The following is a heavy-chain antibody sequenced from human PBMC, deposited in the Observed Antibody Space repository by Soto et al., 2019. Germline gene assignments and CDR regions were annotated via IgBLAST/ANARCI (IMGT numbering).Heavy chain of an antibody. Sequence: GGSLRLSCAASGFTFSNAWMNWVRQAPGKGLEWVGRIKSKTDGGTTDYAAPVKGRFTISRDDSKNTLYLQMNSLKTEDTAVYYCTTRSWLYYYGSGSYLGAFDIWGQGTMVTVSS. J-gene: IGHJ3*02. V-gene: IGHV3-15*07. D-gene: IGHD3-10*01. CDR3: TTRSWLYYYGSGSYLGAFDI. CDR2: IKSKTDGGTT. CDR1: GFTFSNAW.